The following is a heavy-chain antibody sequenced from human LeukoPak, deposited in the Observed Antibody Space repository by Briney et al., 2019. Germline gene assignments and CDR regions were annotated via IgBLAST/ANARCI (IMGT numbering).Heavy chain of an antibody. D-gene: IGHD3-10*01. CDR3: AEHLSLNYASGTGWT. J-gene: IGHJ5*02. V-gene: IGHV4-34*08. CDR2: INHSGST. CDR1: GFTFSSHG. Sequence: GTLRLSCVASGFTFSSHGMNWVRQAPGKGLEWIGGINHSGSTNYNPSLKSRVTISLDTSKNQFSLKVTSVTAADTAIYYCAEHLSLNYASGTGWTWGQGTLVAVSS.